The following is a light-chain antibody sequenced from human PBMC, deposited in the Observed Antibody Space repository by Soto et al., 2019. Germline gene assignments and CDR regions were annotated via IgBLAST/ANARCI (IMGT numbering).Light chain of an antibody. CDR1: QFIRTD. CDR3: LQDYSYPLT. J-gene: IGKJ4*01. V-gene: IGKV1-6*01. Sequence: AIQMTQSPSSLSASVGDRVTITCRATQFIRTDLAWYQQKPGKAPKLLIFAASSLQSGVPSRFSGSGSGTDFTLTISSLQPEDFATYYCLQDYSYPLTFGEGTKVEIK. CDR2: AAS.